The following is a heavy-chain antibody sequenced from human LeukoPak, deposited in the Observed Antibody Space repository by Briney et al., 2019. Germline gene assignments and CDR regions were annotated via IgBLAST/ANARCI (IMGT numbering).Heavy chain of an antibody. V-gene: IGHV4-31*03. CDR1: GGSIRSDIYY. CDR2: IHHSGST. Sequence: SETLSLTCTVSGGSIRSDIYYWSWIRQHPGKGLEWIGYIHHSGSTFYNPSLKSRITISVDTSKYQFSLRLRSVTAADTAVYYCARGGSGWYYFDYWGQGTLVTVSS. CDR3: ARGGSGWYYFDY. D-gene: IGHD6-19*01. J-gene: IGHJ4*02.